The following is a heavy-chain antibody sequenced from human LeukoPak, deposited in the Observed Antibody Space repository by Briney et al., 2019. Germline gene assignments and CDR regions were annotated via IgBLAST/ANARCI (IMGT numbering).Heavy chain of an antibody. V-gene: IGHV3-30*02. J-gene: IGHJ5*02. CDR3: ARNEFPTGWFAP. CDR1: GFTFSSYG. CDR2: IRYDGSNK. D-gene: IGHD1-1*01. Sequence: PGGSLRLSCAASGFTFSSYGMHWVRQAPGKGLEWVAFIRYDGSNKYYADSVKGRFTISRDNSKNSLYLQMNSLRAEDTAVYYCARNEFPTGWFAPCGQGTLVTVSS.